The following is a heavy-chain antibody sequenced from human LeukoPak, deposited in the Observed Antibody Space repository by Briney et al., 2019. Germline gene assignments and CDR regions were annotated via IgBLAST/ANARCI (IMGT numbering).Heavy chain of an antibody. CDR3: TRDPGLAY. Sequence: GGSLRLSCAASGFTFSSYGMHWVRQAPGKGLEWVGFIRSKAYGGTTEYAASVKGRFTISRDDSKSIAYLQMNSLKTEDTAVYYCTRDPGLAYWGQGTLVTVSS. CDR1: GFTFSSYG. J-gene: IGHJ4*02. V-gene: IGHV3-49*04. CDR2: IRSKAYGGTT. D-gene: IGHD3-16*01.